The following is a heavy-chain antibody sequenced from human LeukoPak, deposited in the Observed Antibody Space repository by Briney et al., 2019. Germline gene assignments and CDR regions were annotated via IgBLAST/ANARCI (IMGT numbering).Heavy chain of an antibody. J-gene: IGHJ4*02. CDR2: ISSSSSYI. CDR1: GFTFSSYS. CDR3: ARDTPTALYYFDY. D-gene: IGHD4-17*01. Sequence: PGGSQRLFCAACGFTFSSYSMNWVRQAREKGLEWVSSISSSSSYIYYADSVKRGFTISRDNAKNSLYLQMNSLRAEDTAVYYCARDTPTALYYFDYWGQGTLVTVSS. V-gene: IGHV3-21*01.